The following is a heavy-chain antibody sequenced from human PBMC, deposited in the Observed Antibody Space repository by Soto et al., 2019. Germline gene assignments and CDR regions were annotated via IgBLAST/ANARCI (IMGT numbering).Heavy chain of an antibody. D-gene: IGHD3-10*01. Sequence: SETLSLTCAACGGTFSGYYWSWIRQPPGKGLEWIGEINHSGSTNYNPSLKRRVTISVDTSKNQFSLKLSSVTAAYSSVYYCASRRRGSGSDYYYYYYCGRDVWGRGTTGTVSS. CDR3: ASRRRGSGSDYYYYYYCGRDV. V-gene: IGHV4-34*01. CDR2: INHSGST. CDR1: GGTFSGYY. J-gene: IGHJ6*02.